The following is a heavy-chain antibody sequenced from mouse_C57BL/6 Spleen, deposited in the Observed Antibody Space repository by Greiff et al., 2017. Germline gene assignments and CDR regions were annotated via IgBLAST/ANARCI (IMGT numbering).Heavy chain of an antibody. CDR2: IYPGSGNT. V-gene: IGHV1-76*01. D-gene: IGHD1-1*01. CDR1: GYTFTDYY. J-gene: IGHJ4*01. Sequence: VQLQQSGAELVRPGASVKLSCKASGYTFTDYYINWVKQRPGQGLEWIARIYPGSGNTYYNEKFKGKATLTAEKSSSTAYMQLSSLTSEDSAVYFCARLDFLLTGAMDDWGQGTSVTVSS. CDR3: ARLDFLLTGAMDD.